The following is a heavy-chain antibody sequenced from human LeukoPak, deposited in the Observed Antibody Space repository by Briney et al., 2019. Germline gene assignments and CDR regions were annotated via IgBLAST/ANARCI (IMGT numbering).Heavy chain of an antibody. CDR1: GYSISSGYY. CDR2: IYHSGST. CDR3: ARHESYYDSSGPVDY. D-gene: IGHD3-22*01. Sequence: SETLSLTCTVSGYSISSGYYWGWIRQPPGKGLEWIGSIYHSGSTYYNPSLKSRVTMSVDTSKNQFSLKLSSVTAADTAVYYCARHESYYDSSGPVDYWGQGTLVTVSS. V-gene: IGHV4-38-2*02. J-gene: IGHJ4*02.